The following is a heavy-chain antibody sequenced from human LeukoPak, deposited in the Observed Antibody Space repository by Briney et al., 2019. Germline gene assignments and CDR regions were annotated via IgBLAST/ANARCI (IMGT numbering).Heavy chain of an antibody. CDR3: ARELITNQEYYFDY. J-gene: IGHJ4*02. D-gene: IGHD1-20*01. V-gene: IGHV1-8*01. CDR2: MNPNSGNT. CDR1: GYTFTSYD. Sequence: ASVKVSCKASGYTFTSYDINWVRQATGQGLEWMGWMNPNSGNTGYAQKFQGRVTMTRNTSISTAYMELSSLRSEDTAVYYCARELITNQEYYFDYWGQGTLVTVSS.